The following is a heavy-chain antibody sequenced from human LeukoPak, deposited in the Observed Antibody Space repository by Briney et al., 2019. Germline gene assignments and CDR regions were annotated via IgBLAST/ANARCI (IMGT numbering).Heavy chain of an antibody. D-gene: IGHD2-2*01. V-gene: IGHV3-74*01. J-gene: IGHJ4*02. CDR1: GFTFSNYG. Sequence: GGSLRLSCAASGFTFSNYGMNWVRQAPGKGLVWVSHINRDGSSTSYADSVKGRFTISRDSAKNTLYLQMNSLRAEDTAVYYCARKYCSSTSCLFDYWGQGTLVTVSS. CDR2: INRDGSST. CDR3: ARKYCSSTSCLFDY.